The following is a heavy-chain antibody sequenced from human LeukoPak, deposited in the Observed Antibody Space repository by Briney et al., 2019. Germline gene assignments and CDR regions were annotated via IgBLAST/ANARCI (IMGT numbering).Heavy chain of an antibody. CDR1: GFTFSSYW. V-gene: IGHV3-74*01. Sequence: PGGSLRLSCAASGFTFSSYWMHWVRQAPGKGRVWVSRINSDGSSTSYADSVKGRFTISRDNAKNTLYLQMNSLRAEDTAVYYCARLVQSSIAADFFDYWGQGTLVTVSS. J-gene: IGHJ4*02. CDR2: INSDGSST. D-gene: IGHD6-13*01. CDR3: ARLVQSSIAADFFDY.